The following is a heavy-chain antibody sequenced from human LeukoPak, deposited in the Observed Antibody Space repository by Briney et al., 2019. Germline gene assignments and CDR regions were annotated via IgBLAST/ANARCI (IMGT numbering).Heavy chain of an antibody. CDR1: GFTFSSYW. CDR2: ISRSSSYI. CDR3: ARDSLTNPPYNWFDP. D-gene: IGHD2-2*01. V-gene: IGHV3-21*01. J-gene: IGHJ5*02. Sequence: GGSLRLSCAASGFTFSSYWMSWVRQAPGKGLEWVSSISRSSSYIYYADSVKGRFTISRDNAKKSLYLQMNSLRAEDTAVYYCARDSLTNPPYNWFDPWGQGTLVTVSS.